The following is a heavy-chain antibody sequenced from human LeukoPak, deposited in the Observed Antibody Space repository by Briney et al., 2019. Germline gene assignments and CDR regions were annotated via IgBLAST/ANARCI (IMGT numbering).Heavy chain of an antibody. CDR3: ARQTIVVVEVGWFDP. CDR1: GGSISSSSYY. J-gene: IGHJ5*02. Sequence: KPSETLSLTCTVSGGSISSSSYYWGWIRQPPGKGLEWIGSIYYSESTHYNPSLESRVTISVDTSKNQFSLRLSSVTAADTAVYYCARQTIVVVEVGWFDPWGQGTLVTVSS. V-gene: IGHV4-39*01. D-gene: IGHD2-2*01. CDR2: IYYSEST.